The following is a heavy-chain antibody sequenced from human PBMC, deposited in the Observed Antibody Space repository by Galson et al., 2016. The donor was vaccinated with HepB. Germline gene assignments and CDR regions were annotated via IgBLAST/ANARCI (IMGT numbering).Heavy chain of an antibody. CDR2: IRGDGIVT. Sequence: SLRLSCAASGFTFNAHWMNWVRQAPGKGLEWVANIRGDGIVTYYAESVRGRFTIPRDNAKNSLYLQMNGLRADETAVHYCSNEMTGSYFDWGQGTLVTVSS. D-gene: IGHD3-10*01. CDR1: GFTFNAHW. V-gene: IGHV3-7*01. CDR3: SNEMTGSYFD. J-gene: IGHJ4*02.